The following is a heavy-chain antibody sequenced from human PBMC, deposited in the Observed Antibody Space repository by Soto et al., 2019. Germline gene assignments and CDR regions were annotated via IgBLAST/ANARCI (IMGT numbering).Heavy chain of an antibody. V-gene: IGHV1-18*01. CDR2: INTYNGNT. J-gene: IGHJ4*02. D-gene: IGHD3-9*01. Sequence: QVQLVQSGAEVKKPGASVKVSCKASGYTFTTFGISWVRQAPGQGLEWMGWINTYNGNTNYAQKFQGGVIMTTDTATSTAYMELRSLKSDDAAVYYCARDRKSDWSDYWGQGTLVTVSS. CDR3: ARDRKSDWSDY. CDR1: GYTFTTFG.